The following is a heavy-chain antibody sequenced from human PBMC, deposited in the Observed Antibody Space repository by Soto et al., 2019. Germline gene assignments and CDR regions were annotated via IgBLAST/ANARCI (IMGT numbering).Heavy chain of an antibody. J-gene: IGHJ4*02. Sequence: QVQLVESGGGVVQPGRSLRLSCAASGFTFSSYGMHWVRQAPGKGLEWVAVISYDGSNKYYADSVKGRFTISRENSKNTLYLQMNSLRAEDTAVYYCAKDVYYDSSGDFDYWGQGTLVTVSS. V-gene: IGHV3-30*18. D-gene: IGHD3-22*01. CDR3: AKDVYYDSSGDFDY. CDR1: GFTFSSYG. CDR2: ISYDGSNK.